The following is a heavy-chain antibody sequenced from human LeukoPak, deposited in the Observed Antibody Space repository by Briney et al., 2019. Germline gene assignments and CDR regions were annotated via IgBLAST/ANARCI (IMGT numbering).Heavy chain of an antibody. D-gene: IGHD6-13*01. CDR1: GGSISKYY. Sequence: SETLSLTCTVSGGSISKYYWNWIRQPPGKGLDWIGYIDYTGSTNYNPSLKSRVTISVDTSKNQFSLNLNSVTAADTAVYYCAKEGVAAGGIRYYYSGMDVWGQGTTVTVSS. J-gene: IGHJ6*02. V-gene: IGHV4-59*01. CDR3: AKEGVAAGGIRYYYSGMDV. CDR2: IDYTGST.